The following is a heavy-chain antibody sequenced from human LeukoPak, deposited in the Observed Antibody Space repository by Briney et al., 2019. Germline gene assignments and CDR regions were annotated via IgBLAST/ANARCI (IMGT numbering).Heavy chain of an antibody. J-gene: IGHJ5*02. Sequence: SETLSLTCTVSGGSISSYYWSWIRQPAGKGLEWIGRIYTRGSTNYNPSLKSRVTMSVDTSKNQFSLKLSSVTAADTAVYYCASQPYSGYGGNNWFDPWGQGTLVTVSS. CDR1: GGSISSYY. D-gene: IGHD5-12*01. CDR3: ASQPYSGYGGNNWFDP. CDR2: IYTRGST. V-gene: IGHV4-4*07.